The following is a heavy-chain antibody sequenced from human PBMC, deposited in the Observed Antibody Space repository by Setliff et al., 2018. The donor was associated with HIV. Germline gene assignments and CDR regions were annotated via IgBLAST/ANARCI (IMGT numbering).Heavy chain of an antibody. CDR1: GYTFTSYG. V-gene: IGHV1-18*01. CDR3: ARTKIFSAGFRGYLTGPINWFDP. J-gene: IGHJ5*02. D-gene: IGHD3-10*01. CDR2: ISAYNGNT. Sequence: GASVKVSCKASGYTFTSYGISWVRQAPGRGLEWRGWISAYNGNTNYAQKLQGRVTMTTDTSTSTAYMELRSLRSDDTAVYYCARTKIFSAGFRGYLTGPINWFDPWGQGTLVTVSS.